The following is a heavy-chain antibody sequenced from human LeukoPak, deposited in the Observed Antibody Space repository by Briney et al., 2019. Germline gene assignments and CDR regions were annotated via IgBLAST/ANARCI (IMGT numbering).Heavy chain of an antibody. J-gene: IGHJ6*02. CDR3: ATTVTQYYYYGMDV. CDR1: GFTFDDYA. Sequence: GGSLRLSCAASGFTFDDYAMHWVRQAPGKGLEWVSGISWNSGSIGYADSVKGRFTISRDNAKNPLYLQMNSLRAEDTALYYCATTVTQYYYYGMDVWGQGTTVTVSS. CDR2: ISWNSGSI. D-gene: IGHD4-11*01. V-gene: IGHV3-9*01.